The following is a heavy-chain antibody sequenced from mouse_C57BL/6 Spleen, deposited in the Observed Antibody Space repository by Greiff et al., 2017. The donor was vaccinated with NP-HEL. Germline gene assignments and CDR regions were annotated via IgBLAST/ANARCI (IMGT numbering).Heavy chain of an antibody. V-gene: IGHV1-50*01. J-gene: IGHJ3*01. CDR3: ARNWGSSSFAY. D-gene: IGHD1-1*01. CDR1: GYTFTSYW. Sequence: QVQLKQPGAELVKPGASVKLSCKASGYTFTSYWMQWVKQRPGQGLEWIGEIDPSDSYTNYNQKFKGKATLTVDTSSSTAYMQLSSLTSEDSAVYYCARNWGSSSFAYWGQGTLVTVSA. CDR2: IDPSDSYT.